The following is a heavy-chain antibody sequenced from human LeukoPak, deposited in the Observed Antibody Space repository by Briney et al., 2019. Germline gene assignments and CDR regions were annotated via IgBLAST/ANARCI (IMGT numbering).Heavy chain of an antibody. CDR2: ISRGGSTI. D-gene: IGHD6-6*01. J-gene: IGHJ6*03. V-gene: IGHV3-48*03. CDR3: ARDIAARRRYYYYMDV. CDR1: GFSFSNNE. Sequence: GGSLRLSCEASGFSFSNNEMNWVRQAPGRGLEWVSYISRGGSTIYYADSVKGRFTLSRDNAQNSLYLQMNSLRAEDTAVYYCARDIAARRRYYYYMDVWGKGTTVTVSS.